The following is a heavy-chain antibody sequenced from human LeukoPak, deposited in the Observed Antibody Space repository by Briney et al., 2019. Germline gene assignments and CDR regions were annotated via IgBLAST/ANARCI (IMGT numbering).Heavy chain of an antibody. Sequence: PSQTLSLTCTVSGGSISSGSYYWSWIRQPAGKGLEWIGSIYTSGSTNYNPSLKSRVTISVDTSKNQFSLKLSSVTAADTAVYYCAIGVVPAATYAEYFQHWGQGTLVTVSS. D-gene: IGHD2-2*01. J-gene: IGHJ1*01. CDR3: AIGVVPAATYAEYFQH. V-gene: IGHV4-61*02. CDR2: IYTSGST. CDR1: GGSISSGSYY.